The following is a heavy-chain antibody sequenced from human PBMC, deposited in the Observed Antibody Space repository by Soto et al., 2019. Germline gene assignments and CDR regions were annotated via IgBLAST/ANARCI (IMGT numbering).Heavy chain of an antibody. CDR1: GFTFSTYA. CDR2: TSYEGSKK. CDR3: AKVIDAADCSSTRCANGLDM. V-gene: IGHV3-30*18. Sequence: QVQLVESGGGVVQPWRSLRLSCADSGFTFSTYAMHWVRQAPCKGLEWVALTSYEGSKKYYTESVQGRFTISRDNSKNPLYLQMTSLRAEDTAVSYCAKVIDAADCSSTRCANGLDMWGKGTMVTVSS. J-gene: IGHJ3*02. D-gene: IGHD2-2*01.